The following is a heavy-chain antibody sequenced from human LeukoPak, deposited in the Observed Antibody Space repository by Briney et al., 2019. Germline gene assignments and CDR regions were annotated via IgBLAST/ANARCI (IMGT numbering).Heavy chain of an antibody. CDR2: ISGDGGST. CDR3: AKEEYSHTSNYFDN. D-gene: IGHD3-9*01. Sequence: GGSLRLSCAASGFMFDDYAMHCVRQAPGKGLEWVSLISGDGGSTFYADSVKGRFTISRDNSKNSLSLQMNSLTTEDTALYYCAKEEYSHTSNYFDNWGQGILVTVSS. J-gene: IGHJ4*02. CDR1: GFMFDDYA. V-gene: IGHV3-43*02.